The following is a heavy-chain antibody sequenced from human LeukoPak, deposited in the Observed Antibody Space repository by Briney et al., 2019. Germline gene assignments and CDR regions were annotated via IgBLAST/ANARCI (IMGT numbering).Heavy chain of an antibody. CDR3: ARHLDDYGDYDAFDI. V-gene: IGHV4-59*08. J-gene: IGHJ3*02. D-gene: IGHD4-17*01. Sequence: PSETLSLTCTVSGGSISSYYWSWIRQPPVKGLEWIGYIYYSGSTNYNPSLKSRVTISVDTSKNQFSLKLSSVPAADTAVYYCARHLDDYGDYDAFDIWGQGTMVTVSS. CDR1: GGSISSYY. CDR2: IYYSGST.